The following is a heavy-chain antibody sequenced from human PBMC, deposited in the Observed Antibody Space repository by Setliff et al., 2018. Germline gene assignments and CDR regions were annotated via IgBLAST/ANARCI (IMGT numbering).Heavy chain of an antibody. CDR3: LRLARYCTTIACHRTLGEEV. J-gene: IGHJ4*02. Sequence: GASVKVSCKASGYNFAESIVSWVRQAPGQGLEWMGWISAYNGHTYSAQKFQARVTLTTDTSTNMAYMELRGLRSDDTAIYYCLRLARYCTTIACHRTLGEEVWGQGTLVTVSS. CDR1: GYNFAESI. D-gene: IGHD2-8*01. V-gene: IGHV1-18*01. CDR2: ISAYNGHT.